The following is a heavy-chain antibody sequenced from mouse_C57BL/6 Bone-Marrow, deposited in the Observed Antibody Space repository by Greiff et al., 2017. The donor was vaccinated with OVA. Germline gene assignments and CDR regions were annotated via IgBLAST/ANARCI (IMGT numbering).Heavy chain of an antibody. D-gene: IGHD2-13*01. J-gene: IGHJ3*01. Sequence: EVKLQESGEGLVKPGGSLKLSCAASGFTFSSYAMSWVRQTPEKRLEWVAYISSGGDYIYYADTVKGRFTLSRDNARNTLYLQMSSLKSEDTAMYYCTRDGDYAPFAYWGQGTLVTVSA. CDR3: TRDGDYAPFAY. V-gene: IGHV5-9-1*02. CDR1: GFTFSSYA. CDR2: ISSGGDYI.